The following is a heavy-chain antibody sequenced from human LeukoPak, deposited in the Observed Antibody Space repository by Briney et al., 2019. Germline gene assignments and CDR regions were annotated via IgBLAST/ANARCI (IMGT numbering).Heavy chain of an antibody. J-gene: IGHJ4*02. V-gene: IGHV3-74*03. CDR3: VGSIGWPAY. CDR2: IDNDGNT. Sequence: PGGSLRLSCAASGLTFNNGWIHCVCEAPGKGLEWVSRIDNDGNTKYADSVKGRFTISRDNAKNTLYLQMNSLRADDTAVYYCVGSIGWPAYWGQGSLVTVSS. D-gene: IGHD6-19*01. CDR1: GLTFNNGW.